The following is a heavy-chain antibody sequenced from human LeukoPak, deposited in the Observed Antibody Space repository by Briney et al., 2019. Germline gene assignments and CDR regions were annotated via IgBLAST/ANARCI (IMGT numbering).Heavy chain of an antibody. CDR1: GFTFSSYW. Sequence: GGSLRLSCAASGFTFSSYWMHWVRQAPGKGLVWVSRINTDGSSTSYADSVKGRFTISRDNAKNTLYLQMNSLRAEDTAVYYCAKSRIAAALFDYWGQGTLVTVSS. CDR2: INTDGSST. V-gene: IGHV3-74*01. CDR3: AKSRIAAALFDY. D-gene: IGHD6-13*01. J-gene: IGHJ4*02.